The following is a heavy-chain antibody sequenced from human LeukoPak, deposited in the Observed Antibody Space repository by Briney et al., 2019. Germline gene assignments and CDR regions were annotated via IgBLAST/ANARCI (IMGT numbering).Heavy chain of an antibody. CDR3: TKDGYSEAY. J-gene: IGHJ4*02. V-gene: IGHV3-23*01. Sequence: PGESLRLSCEASGFTLTTYAMTWVRQAPGKGLEWVSGISGIGGYTYYADSVKGRFTISRDNSKNTLYLQMNSLRAEDTAVYYCTKDGYSEAYWGQGTLVTVSS. CDR2: ISGIGGYT. D-gene: IGHD1-26*01. CDR1: GFTLTTYA.